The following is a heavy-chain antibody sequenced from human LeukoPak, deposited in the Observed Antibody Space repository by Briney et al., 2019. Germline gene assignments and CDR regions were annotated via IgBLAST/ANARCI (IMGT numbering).Heavy chain of an antibody. CDR2: IYHSGSS. J-gene: IGHJ4*02. CDR3: ARASAAAVITD. Sequence: GSLRLSCAASGFTFSSYAMSWVRQPPGKGLEWIAEIYHSGSSNFNPSLKSRVTISVDKSKNQFSLKMNSVTAADTAVYYCARASAAAVITDWGQGTLVTVSS. V-gene: IGHV4-4*02. D-gene: IGHD4-23*01. CDR1: GFTFSSYAM.